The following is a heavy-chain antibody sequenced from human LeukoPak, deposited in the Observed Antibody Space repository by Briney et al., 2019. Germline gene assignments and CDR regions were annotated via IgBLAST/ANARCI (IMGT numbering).Heavy chain of an antibody. CDR1: GYTFTSYA. J-gene: IGHJ6*02. CDR2: INTNTGNP. CDR3: ARRSGIAAAAPQAYYYYGMDV. Sequence: ASVKVSCKASGYTFTSYAMNWVRQAPGQGLEWMGWINTNTGNPTYAQGFTGRFVFSLDTSVSTAYLQISSLKAEDTAVYYCARRSGIAAAAPQAYYYYGMDVWGQGTTVTVSS. V-gene: IGHV7-4-1*02. D-gene: IGHD6-13*01.